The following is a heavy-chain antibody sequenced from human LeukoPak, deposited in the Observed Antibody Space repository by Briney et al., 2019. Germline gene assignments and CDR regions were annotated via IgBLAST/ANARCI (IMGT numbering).Heavy chain of an antibody. J-gene: IGHJ3*01. D-gene: IGHD3-22*01. CDR3: VRMGVSYYYDSSTYYPVAFDV. CDR1: GYSISSGYY. V-gene: IGHV4-38-2*01. CDR2: IFHSASI. Sequence: PSETLSLTCGVSGYSISSGYYWGWIRQSPGKGLEWIGTIFHSASIYYNPSLKSRLTLSVDTSKSQFSLKLNSATAADTAVYYCVRMGVSYYYDSSTYYPVAFDVWGQGTMVTVSS.